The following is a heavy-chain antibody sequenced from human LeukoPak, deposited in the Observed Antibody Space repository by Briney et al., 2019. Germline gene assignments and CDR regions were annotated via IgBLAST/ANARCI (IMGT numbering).Heavy chain of an antibody. Sequence: ASVKVSCKVSGYTLTELSMHWVRQAPGKGLEWTGGFDPEDGETIYAQKFQGRVTMTEDTSTDTAYMELSSLRSEDTAVYYCATAKVYYGSGSYLHWGQGTLVTVSS. D-gene: IGHD3-10*01. CDR3: ATAKVYYGSGSYLH. V-gene: IGHV1-24*01. CDR2: FDPEDGET. J-gene: IGHJ4*02. CDR1: GYTLTELS.